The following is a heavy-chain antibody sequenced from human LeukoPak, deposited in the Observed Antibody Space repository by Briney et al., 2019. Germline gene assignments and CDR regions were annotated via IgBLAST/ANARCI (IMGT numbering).Heavy chain of an antibody. CDR1: GFTFSSYA. J-gene: IGHJ4*02. CDR3: ARDDGYSSRGRAASFDY. V-gene: IGHV3-64*01. CDR2: ISSNGGST. D-gene: IGHD6-13*01. Sequence: PGGSLRLSCAASGFTFSSYAMNWVRQAPGTGLEYVSAISSNGGSTYYANSVKGRFTISRDNSKNTLYLQMGSLRAEDMAVYYCARDDGYSSRGRAASFDYWGQGTLVTVSS.